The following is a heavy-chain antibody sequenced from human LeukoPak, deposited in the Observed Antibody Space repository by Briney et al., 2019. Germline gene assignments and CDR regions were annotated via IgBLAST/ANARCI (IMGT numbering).Heavy chain of an antibody. CDR1: GFTFSNYW. CDR2: IKTNGSEK. Sequence: GGSLRLSCEGSGFTFSNYWMGWVRQAPGKGLQWVANIKTNGSEKYYVDSVKGRFTISRDNSKNTVSLQMSSLGAEDTAVFYCAKDRSYYDSGGYRYFDCWGQGTLVTVSS. CDR3: AKDRSYYDSGGYRYFDC. V-gene: IGHV3-7*01. D-gene: IGHD3-22*01. J-gene: IGHJ4*02.